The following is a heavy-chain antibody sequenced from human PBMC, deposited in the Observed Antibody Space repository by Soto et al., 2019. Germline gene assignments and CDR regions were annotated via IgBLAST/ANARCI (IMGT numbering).Heavy chain of an antibody. CDR3: ESLIGVDGTSSPDDAFDI. CDR1: GGTFSSYA. V-gene: IGHV1-69*13. Sequence: SVKVSCKASGGTFSSYAISWVRQAPGQGLEWMGGIIPIFGTANYAQKFQGRVTITADESTSTAYMELSSLRSEDTAVYYCESLIGVDGTSSPDDAFDIWGQGTMVTVSS. D-gene: IGHD1-7*01. CDR2: IIPIFGTA. J-gene: IGHJ3*02.